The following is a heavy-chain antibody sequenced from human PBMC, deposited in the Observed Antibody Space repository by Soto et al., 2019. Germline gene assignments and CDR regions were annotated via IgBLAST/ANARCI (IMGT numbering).Heavy chain of an antibody. Sequence: QVQLQESGPGLVKPSETLSLSCTVSGGSISSYYWSWIRQPPGKGMEWIGYVHHSWGSTYNPSLQSRVAISLDTSKSQFSLKLTSVTATDTAVYYCARQGFGALHGLVDGWGQGTTVTVSS. CDR3: ARQGFGALHGLVDG. J-gene: IGHJ6*02. V-gene: IGHV4-59*08. D-gene: IGHD3-10*01. CDR1: GGSISSYY. CDR2: VHHSWGS.